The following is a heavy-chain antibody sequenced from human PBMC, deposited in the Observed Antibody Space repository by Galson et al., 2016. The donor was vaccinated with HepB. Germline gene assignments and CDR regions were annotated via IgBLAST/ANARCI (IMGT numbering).Heavy chain of an antibody. Sequence: SLRLSCAASEFTFNNCPLHWVRQAPGKGLEWVAVLSHDGVTKFYADSVRARFTISRDKSKTTVYLQMDGLSAEDTAVYYSAREWELGGYFDYWGQGTLVTVSS. J-gene: IGHJ4*02. CDR2: LSHDGVTK. D-gene: IGHD1-26*01. CDR1: EFTFNNCP. CDR3: AREWELGGYFDY. V-gene: IGHV3-30-3*01.